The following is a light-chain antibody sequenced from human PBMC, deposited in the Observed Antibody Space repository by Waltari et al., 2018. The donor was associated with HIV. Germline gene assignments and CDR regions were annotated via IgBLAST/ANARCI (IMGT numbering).Light chain of an antibody. CDR2: DVT. Sequence: QSALTQPRSVSGSPGQSVTISCTGTSSDVGRYNHVSWYQQHPGKAPKLMIYDVTVRPSGVPDHFSGSKSGNTASLTISGLQAEDEADYYCCSYGGTYAPYVFGTGTKVTVL. CDR3: CSYGGTYAPYV. V-gene: IGLV2-11*01. CDR1: SSDVGRYNH. J-gene: IGLJ1*01.